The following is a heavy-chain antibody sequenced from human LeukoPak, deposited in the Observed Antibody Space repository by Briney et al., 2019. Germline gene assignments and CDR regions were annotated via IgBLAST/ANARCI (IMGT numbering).Heavy chain of an antibody. D-gene: IGHD3-10*01. CDR2: INGDGSTT. CDR1: GFTFSTHW. V-gene: IGHV3-74*03. CDR3: ARDYAGSPDY. Sequence: PGGSLRLSCTASGFTFSTHWINWVRQRPGKGLVWVALINGDGSTTTHADSVKGRFTISRDNAKNTAYLQMNSLRDEDTAVYFCARDYAGSPDYWGQGTLVTVSA. J-gene: IGHJ4*02.